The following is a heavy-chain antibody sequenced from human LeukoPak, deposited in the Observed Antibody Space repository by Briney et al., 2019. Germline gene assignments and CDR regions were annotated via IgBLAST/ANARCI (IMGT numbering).Heavy chain of an antibody. J-gene: IGHJ4*02. V-gene: IGHV1-8*01. CDR2: MNPNSGNT. CDR1: GYTFTGYD. CDR3: ARGHSYNWNPDY. D-gene: IGHD1-20*01. Sequence: ASVKVSCKASGYTFTGYDINWVRQATGQGLEWMGWMNPNSGNTGYAQKFQGRVTMTRNTSISTAYMELSSLRSEDTAVYYCARGHSYNWNPDYWGQGTLVTVSS.